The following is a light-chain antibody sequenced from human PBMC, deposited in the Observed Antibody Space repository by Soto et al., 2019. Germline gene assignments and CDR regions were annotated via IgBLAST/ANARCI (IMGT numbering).Light chain of an antibody. CDR2: AAS. J-gene: IGKJ2*01. CDR1: QSVSSRS. CDR3: QQFGGSYT. V-gene: IGKV3-20*01. Sequence: EIVLTQSPDTLSLSPGERATLSCRASQSVSSRSLAWYQQKRGQAPRLLIYAASSRATGFPERFSGSGSGTDFTLTISRLEPEDFAVYYCQQFGGSYTFGQGTKLEIK.